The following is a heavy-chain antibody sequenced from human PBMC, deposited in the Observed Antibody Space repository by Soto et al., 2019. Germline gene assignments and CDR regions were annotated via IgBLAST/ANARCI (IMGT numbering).Heavy chain of an antibody. CDR2: INSRGVA. Sequence: PGGLLRLSCAVSGFSLSKYSMNWVRKSPGKGLEWLSSINSRGVAYYADSVRGRFTISRDNAENSVTLQMNSLRADDTAVYYCASLSGDHSAFFSYGMDAWGQGTTVTVSS. D-gene: IGHD2-21*01. V-gene: IGHV3-21*01. CDR3: ASLSGDHSAFFSYGMDA. CDR1: GFSLSKYS. J-gene: IGHJ6*02.